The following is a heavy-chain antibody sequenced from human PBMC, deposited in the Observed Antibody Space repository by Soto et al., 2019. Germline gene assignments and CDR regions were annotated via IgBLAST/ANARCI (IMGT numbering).Heavy chain of an antibody. CDR2: VSSGSGTI. J-gene: IGHJ4*02. CDR1: GFTFSSYS. V-gene: IGHV3-48*02. CDR3: ARGLGYSSGWYVGGYFDC. Sequence: EVQLVESGGGLVQPGGSLRLSCTASGFTFSSYSMSWVRQAPGKGLEWVSYVSSGSGTIYYADSVKGRFTISRDNAKNSLFLQMNSLRDEDTAVYYCARGLGYSSGWYVGGYFDCWGQGTQVTVSS. D-gene: IGHD6-19*01.